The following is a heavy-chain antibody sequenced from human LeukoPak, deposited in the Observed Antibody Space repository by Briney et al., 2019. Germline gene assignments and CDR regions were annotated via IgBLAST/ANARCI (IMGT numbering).Heavy chain of an antibody. CDR1: GFTFSSYS. CDR2: ISSSSSYI. CDR3: ALGEQLVPFDY. J-gene: IGHJ4*02. Sequence: GGSLRLSCAASGFTFSSYSMNWVRQAPGKGLEWVSSISSSSSYIYYADSVKGRFTISRDSAKNSLYLQMNSLRAEDTAVYYCALGEQLVPFDYWGQGTLVTVSS. V-gene: IGHV3-21*01. D-gene: IGHD6-6*01.